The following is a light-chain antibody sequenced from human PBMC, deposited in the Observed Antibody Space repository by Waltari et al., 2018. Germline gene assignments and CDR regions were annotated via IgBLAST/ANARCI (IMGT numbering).Light chain of an antibody. CDR2: VTT. Sequence: QSGLTQPPSVSGAPGPRVTISCTGSSSNIWAGCDVRWYQLLPGTAPKRLIYVTTSRPSGGPDRFSGSKSGTSASLAITGLQAEDEADYYCQSYDSSLSGSVFGGGTKLTVL. CDR1: SSNIWAGCD. V-gene: IGLV1-40*01. CDR3: QSYDSSLSGSV. J-gene: IGLJ3*02.